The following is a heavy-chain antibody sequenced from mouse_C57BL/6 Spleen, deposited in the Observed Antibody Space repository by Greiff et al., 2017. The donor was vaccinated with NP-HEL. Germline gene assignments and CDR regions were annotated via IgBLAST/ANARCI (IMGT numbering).Heavy chain of an antibody. CDR1: GYTFTSYW. V-gene: IGHV1-52*01. Sequence: QVQLKQPGAELVRPGSSVKLSCKASGYTFTSYWMHWVKQRPIQGLEWIGNIDPSDSETHYNQKFKDKATLTVDKSSSTAYMQLSSLTSEDSAVYYCARSELGYAMDYWGQGTSVTVSS. D-gene: IGHD4-1*01. CDR3: ARSELGYAMDY. CDR2: IDPSDSET. J-gene: IGHJ4*01.